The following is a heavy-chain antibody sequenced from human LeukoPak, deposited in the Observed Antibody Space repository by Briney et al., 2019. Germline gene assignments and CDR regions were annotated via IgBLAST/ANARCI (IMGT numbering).Heavy chain of an antibody. CDR3: ARTCPYYYDSSGYPDY. CDR2: IDWDDDK. J-gene: IGHJ4*02. V-gene: IGHV2-70*11. Sequence: SGPTLVNPTQTLTLTCTFSGFSLSTSGMCVSWIRQPPGKALEWPARIDWDDDKYYSTSLKTRLTISKDTSKNQVVLTMTNMDPVDTATYYCARTCPYYYDSSGYPDYWGQGTLVTVSS. CDR1: GFSLSTSGMC. D-gene: IGHD3-22*01.